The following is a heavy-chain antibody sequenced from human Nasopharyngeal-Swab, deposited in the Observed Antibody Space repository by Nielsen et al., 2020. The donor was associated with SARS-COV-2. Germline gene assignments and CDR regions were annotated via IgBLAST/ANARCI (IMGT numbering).Heavy chain of an antibody. CDR3: ARDVGGRDNY. D-gene: IGHD2-15*01. J-gene: IGHJ4*02. CDR1: GFTFSSFG. Sequence: GGSLRLSCAASGFTFSSFGMHWVRQAPGKGLEWVAFIAHDASNEYYGDSVKGRFSISRDDAMNSLYLQMNSLRAEDTAVYYCARDVGGRDNYWGQGALVTVSS. V-gene: IGHV3-30*03. CDR2: IAHDASNE.